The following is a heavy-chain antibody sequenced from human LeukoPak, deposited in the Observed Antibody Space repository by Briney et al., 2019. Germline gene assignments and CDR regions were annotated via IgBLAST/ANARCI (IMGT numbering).Heavy chain of an antibody. Sequence: GGSLRLSCAASGFTFSSYPLNWVRQAPGKGLEWVSSIGTSGRYIYYADSVKGRFTISRDNAKNSLYLQMNSLRAEDTAIYYCATYRQVLLPFESWGQGTLVTVSS. CDR1: GFTFSSYP. CDR2: IGTSGRYI. V-gene: IGHV3-21*04. J-gene: IGHJ4*02. D-gene: IGHD2-8*02. CDR3: ATYRQVLLPFES.